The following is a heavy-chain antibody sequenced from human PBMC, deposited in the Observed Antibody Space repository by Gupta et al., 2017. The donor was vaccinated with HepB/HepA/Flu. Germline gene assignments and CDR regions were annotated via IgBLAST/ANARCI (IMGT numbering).Heavy chain of an antibody. V-gene: IGHV4-39*01. CDR1: GGSISSSSYY. CDR3: AAPVRGVYYFDY. Sequence: QLQLQESGPGLVKPSETLSLTCTVSGGSISSSSYYWGWIRQPPGKGLEWIGSIYYSGSTYYNPSLKSRVTISVDTSKNQFSLKLSSVTAADTAVYYCAAPVRGVYYFDYWGQGTLVTVSS. J-gene: IGHJ4*02. D-gene: IGHD3-10*01. CDR2: IYYSGST.